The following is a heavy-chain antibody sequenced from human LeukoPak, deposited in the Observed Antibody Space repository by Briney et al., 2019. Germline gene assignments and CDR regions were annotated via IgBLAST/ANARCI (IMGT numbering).Heavy chain of an antibody. V-gene: IGHV1-3*01. CDR2: INAGNGNT. Sequence: ASVKVSCKASGYTFTSYAMHWVRQAPGQRLEWMGWINAGNGNTKYSQKFQGRVTITRDTSASTAYMELSSLRSADTAVYYCARDGTHFSSGYRGRYPNWFDPWGQGTLVTVSS. J-gene: IGHJ5*01. D-gene: IGHD6-19*01. CDR3: ARDGTHFSSGYRGRYPNWFDP. CDR1: GYTFTSYA.